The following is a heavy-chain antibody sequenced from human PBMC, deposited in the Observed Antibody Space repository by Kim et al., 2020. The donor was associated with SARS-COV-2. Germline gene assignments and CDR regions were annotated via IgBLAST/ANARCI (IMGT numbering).Heavy chain of an antibody. J-gene: IGHJ4*02. CDR3: ARDRDYGDYLTYYFDY. V-gene: IGHV3-30*04. D-gene: IGHD4-17*01. CDR2: ISYDGSNK. CDR1: GFTFSSYA. Sequence: GGSLRLSCAASGFTFSSYAMHWVRQAPGKGLEWVAVISYDGSNKYYADSVKGRFTISRDNSKNTLYLQMNSLRAEDTAVYYCARDRDYGDYLTYYFDYWGQGTLVTVSS.